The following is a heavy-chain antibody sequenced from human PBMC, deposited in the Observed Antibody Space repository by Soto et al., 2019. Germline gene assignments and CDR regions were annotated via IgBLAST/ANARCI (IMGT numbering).Heavy chain of an antibody. D-gene: IGHD3-22*01. V-gene: IGHV3-23*01. J-gene: IGHJ4*02. CDR2: ISYGGGTT. CDR3: AKNPGYYYDSTGYHFEY. Sequence: GGSLRLSCAASEFTFSNYAMSWVRQAPGKGLEWVSAISYGGGTTYYADSVKGRLTISRDNSKNTLYLQMNSLRAEDTAVYYCAKNPGYYYDSTGYHFEYWGQGTLVTVSS. CDR1: EFTFSNYA.